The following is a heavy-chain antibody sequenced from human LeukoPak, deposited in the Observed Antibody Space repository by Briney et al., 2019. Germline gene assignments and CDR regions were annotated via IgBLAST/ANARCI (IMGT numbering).Heavy chain of an antibody. V-gene: IGHV3-9*01. CDR3: AKDVNSQVAGIFDY. CDR2: MSWNSATI. Sequence: PGGSLRLSCATSGFTFDDYGMPWVRHAPGKGLEWVSGMSWNSATIGYADSVKGRFTISRDNAKNSLYLQMNSLRADDTASYYCAKDVNSQVAGIFDYWGQGTLVTVSS. CDR1: GFTFDDYG. D-gene: IGHD2/OR15-2a*01. J-gene: IGHJ4*02.